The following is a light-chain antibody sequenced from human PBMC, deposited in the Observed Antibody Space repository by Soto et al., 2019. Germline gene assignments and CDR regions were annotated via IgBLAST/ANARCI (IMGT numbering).Light chain of an antibody. Sequence: DIQMTQSPSSVSASVGDRATITCRASQGISSWLAWYQQRPGKAPKLLLYATPTLQSGVPSRFSGSGSGTEYTLTITSLQTEDLASDYCQQDNSFPYAFGQGTRLEIK. CDR1: QGISSW. J-gene: IGKJ2*01. V-gene: IGKV1-12*01. CDR2: ATP. CDR3: QQDNSFPYA.